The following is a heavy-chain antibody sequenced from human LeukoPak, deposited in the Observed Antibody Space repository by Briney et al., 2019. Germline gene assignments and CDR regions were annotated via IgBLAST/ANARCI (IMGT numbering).Heavy chain of an antibody. V-gene: IGHV3-33*01. CDR3: ARERGGQDWDFDL. D-gene: IGHD3-10*01. CDR2: IWDDGSNK. CDR1: GLNFYDYD. J-gene: IGHJ2*01. Sequence: QPGGSLRLSGAASGLNFYDYDMDWVRQAPGKGPEWVAVIWDDGSNKYYAESVKGRFAISRDISKNMLYLQMNSLRVEDKAVYYCARERGGQDWDFDLWGRGTLVTVSS.